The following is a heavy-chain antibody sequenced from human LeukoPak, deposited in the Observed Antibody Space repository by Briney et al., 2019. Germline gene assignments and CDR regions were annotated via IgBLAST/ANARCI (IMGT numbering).Heavy chain of an antibody. CDR2: IYLSGST. V-gene: IGHV4-38-2*01. Sequence: PSETLSLTCAVSAYSISGGFYWGWFRQPPGKGREWIGTIYLSGSTYYNPSLKSRVTISVDTSKNQFSLKLSSVTAADAAVYYCARAQGRGYSADYWGQGTLVTVSS. D-gene: IGHD5-18*01. CDR3: ARAQGRGYSADY. CDR1: AYSISGGFY. J-gene: IGHJ4*02.